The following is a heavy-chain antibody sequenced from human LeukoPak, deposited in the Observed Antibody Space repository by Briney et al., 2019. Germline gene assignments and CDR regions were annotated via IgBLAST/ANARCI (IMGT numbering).Heavy chain of an antibody. CDR2: ISYDGSNK. V-gene: IGHV3-30-3*01. CDR1: GFTFSSYA. J-gene: IGHJ3*02. Sequence: GGSLRLSCAASGFTFSSYAVHWVRQAPGKGLEWVAVISYDGSNKYYADSVKGRFTISRDNSKNTLYLQMNSLRAEDTAVYYCARGRRGYCSGGSCSDDAFDIWGQGTMVTVSS. CDR3: ARGRRGYCSGGSCSDDAFDI. D-gene: IGHD2-15*01.